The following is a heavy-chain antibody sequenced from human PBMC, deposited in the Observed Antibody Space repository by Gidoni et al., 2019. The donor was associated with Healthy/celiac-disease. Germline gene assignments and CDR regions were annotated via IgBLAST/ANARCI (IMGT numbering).Heavy chain of an antibody. V-gene: IGHV3-15*01. CDR3: TTAPHTYYDFWSEEDV. D-gene: IGHD3-3*01. J-gene: IGHJ6*04. CDR1: GFTFSNSW. CDR2: IKSKTDGGTT. Sequence: EVQLVESGGGLVKPGGSLRLSCAASGFTFSNSWTSWVRQAPGKGLEWVGRIKSKTDGGTTDYAAPVKGRFTISRDDSKNTLYLQMNSLKTEDTAVYYCTTAPHTYYDFWSEEDVWGKGTTVTVSS.